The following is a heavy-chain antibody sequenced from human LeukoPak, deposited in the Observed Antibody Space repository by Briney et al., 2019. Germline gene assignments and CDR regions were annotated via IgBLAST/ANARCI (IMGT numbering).Heavy chain of an antibody. J-gene: IGHJ5*02. CDR1: GYTFTRYG. CDR3: ARDLGYCSSTSCYRNWFDP. CDR2: ISAYNGNT. D-gene: IGHD2-2*03. Sequence: ASVTVSCKASGYTFTRYGISWVRQAPGKGLEWMGWISAYNGNTNHAQKLQGRVTMTTDTATSTAYMELRSLRSDDKAVYYCARDLGYCSSTSCYRNWFDPWGQGTLVTVSS. V-gene: IGHV1-18*01.